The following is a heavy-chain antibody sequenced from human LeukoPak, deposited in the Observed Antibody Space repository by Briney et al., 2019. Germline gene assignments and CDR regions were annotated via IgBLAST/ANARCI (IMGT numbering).Heavy chain of an antibody. V-gene: IGHV4-34*01. CDR1: GGSFSGYY. Sequence: SETLSLTCAVYGGSFSGYYWSWIRQPPGKGLEWIGEINHSGSTNYNPSLKSRVTISVDTSKNQFSLKLSSVTAADTAVYYCAREFVGMDVWGQGTTVTVSS. CDR2: INHSGST. J-gene: IGHJ6*02. D-gene: IGHD2-21*01. CDR3: AREFVGMDV.